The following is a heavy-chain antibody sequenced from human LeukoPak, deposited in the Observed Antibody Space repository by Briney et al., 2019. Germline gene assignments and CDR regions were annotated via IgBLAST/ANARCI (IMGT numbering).Heavy chain of an antibody. CDR1: GGTFSSYA. CDR2: IIPFFGTA. J-gene: IGHJ5*01. V-gene: IGHV1-69*13. Sequence: SVNVSCKASGGTFSSYAISWVGQAPGQGVEWMGGIIPFFGTANYAQKFQGRVTMTADESTSTAYMELSSLRSEDTAVYDCAGGGHDSSGYYSSWSTANWFDPWGQGTLVTVSS. D-gene: IGHD3-22*01. CDR3: AGGGHDSSGYYSSWSTANWFDP.